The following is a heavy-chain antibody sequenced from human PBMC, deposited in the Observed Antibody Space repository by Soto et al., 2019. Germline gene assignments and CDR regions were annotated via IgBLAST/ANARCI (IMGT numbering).Heavy chain of an antibody. CDR1: GGSVSSGSYY. D-gene: IGHD6-13*01. Sequence: PSETLSLTCTVSGGSVSSGSYYWSWIRQHPGKGLEWVGYVYYSGSTYYNPSLQSRVTLSVDTSKNQFSLKLSSVTAADTAVYYCARALGIAAAGPSDYWGQGTLVTVSS. CDR3: ARALGIAAAGPSDY. CDR2: VYYSGST. J-gene: IGHJ4*02. V-gene: IGHV4-31*03.